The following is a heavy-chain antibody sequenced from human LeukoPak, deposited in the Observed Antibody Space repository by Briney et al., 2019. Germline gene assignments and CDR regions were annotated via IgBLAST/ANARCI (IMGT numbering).Heavy chain of an antibody. J-gene: IGHJ5*02. D-gene: IGHD3-3*01. CDR1: GGSISDNSYY. Sequence: PSETLSLTCTVSGGSISDNSYYWGWIRQPPGKGLEWIGSMSYSGNTYYNPSLTSRVTISVDTSKNQFSLSLSSVTAADTAVYYCARSVSAYYDFWRPWGQGTLVSVPS. CDR3: ARSVSAYYDFWRP. V-gene: IGHV4-39*01. CDR2: MSYSGNT.